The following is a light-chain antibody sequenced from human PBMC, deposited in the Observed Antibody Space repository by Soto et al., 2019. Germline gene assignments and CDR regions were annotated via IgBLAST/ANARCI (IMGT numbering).Light chain of an antibody. V-gene: IGKV3-20*01. Sequence: VLTQSPGTLSLSPGERATLSCRASQSVSSSSLAWYQQKVGQAPRLLIYDASNRATGIPDRFSGSGSGTDFTLTISRLEPEDFAVYYCQQYGRSPRTCGQGTKVDIK. CDR1: QSVSSSS. CDR2: DAS. J-gene: IGKJ1*01. CDR3: QQYGRSPRT.